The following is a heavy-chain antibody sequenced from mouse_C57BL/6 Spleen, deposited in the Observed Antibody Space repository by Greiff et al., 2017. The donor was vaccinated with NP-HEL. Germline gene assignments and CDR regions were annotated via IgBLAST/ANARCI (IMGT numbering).Heavy chain of an antibody. CDR2: ISYSGST. D-gene: IGHD1-1*01. Sequence: EVKLQESGPGMVKPSQSLSLTCTVTGYSITSGYDWHWIRHFPGNKLEWMGYISYSGSTKYNPSLKSRISITHDTSKNHFFLKLNSVTTEDTATYYCARGVYYYGSGYWYFDVWGTGTTVTVSS. CDR1: GYSITSGYD. V-gene: IGHV3-1*01. J-gene: IGHJ1*03. CDR3: ARGVYYYGSGYWYFDV.